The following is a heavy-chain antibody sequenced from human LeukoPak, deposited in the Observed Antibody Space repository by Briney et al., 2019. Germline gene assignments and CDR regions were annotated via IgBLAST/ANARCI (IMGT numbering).Heavy chain of an antibody. D-gene: IGHD3-3*01. J-gene: IGHJ3*02. CDR3: ARLTSTIPDAFDI. Sequence: PGGSLSLSCAVSGFTFSSYAMHWVRQAPGKGLEWVAVISYDGSNKYYADSVKDRFTISRDNSKNTLYLQMGSLKAEDMAVYYCARLTSTIPDAFDIWGQGTMVTVS. V-gene: IGHV3-30*04. CDR1: GFTFSSYA. CDR2: ISYDGSNK.